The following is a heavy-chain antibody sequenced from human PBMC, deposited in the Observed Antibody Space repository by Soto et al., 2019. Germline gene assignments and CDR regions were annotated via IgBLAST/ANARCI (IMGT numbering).Heavy chain of an antibody. CDR3: ARDRGVAPPVAGNTHYYYYMDV. D-gene: IGHD6-19*01. CDR1: GYSFTNYG. V-gene: IGHV1-18*01. CDR2: ISDYNGET. J-gene: IGHJ6*03. Sequence: QDQLVQSGGEVKKPGASVKVSCKASGYSFTNYGITWVRQAPGQGFEWMGWISDYNGETNYAQKLQGRVTMTTDASTSTAYLELRSLRSDDTAVYYCARDRGVAPPVAGNTHYYYYMDVWGKGTTVTFSS.